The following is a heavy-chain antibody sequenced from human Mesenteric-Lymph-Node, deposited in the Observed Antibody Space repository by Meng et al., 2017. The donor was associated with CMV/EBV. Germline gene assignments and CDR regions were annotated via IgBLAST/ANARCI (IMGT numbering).Heavy chain of an antibody. CDR2: IKSKTDGGTT. CDR1: GFTFSSYS. J-gene: IGHJ4*02. D-gene: IGHD1-26*01. CDR3: TTAYSGGYKD. V-gene: IGHV3-15*01. Sequence: GGSLRLSCAASGFTFSSYSMNWVRQPPGKGLEWVGRIKSKTDGGTTDYAAPVKGRFTISRDDSKNTLYLQMNSLKTEDTAVYYCTTAYSGGYKDWGQGTLVTVSS.